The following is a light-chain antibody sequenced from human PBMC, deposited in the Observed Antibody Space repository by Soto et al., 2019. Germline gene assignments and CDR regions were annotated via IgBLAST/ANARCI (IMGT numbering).Light chain of an antibody. CDR1: QSVSSNL. V-gene: IGKV3-20*01. CDR3: RQYGTSLGFP. J-gene: IGKJ4*01. Sequence: ETVFTQSPGTLALSPGGIATLSCRASQSVSSNLLAWYQEKPGQAPRLLIFGASRRATGIPDRFSGSGSGTDFTLTITRLEPEDFAVYYCRQYGTSLGFPVGGGTKVDIK. CDR2: GAS.